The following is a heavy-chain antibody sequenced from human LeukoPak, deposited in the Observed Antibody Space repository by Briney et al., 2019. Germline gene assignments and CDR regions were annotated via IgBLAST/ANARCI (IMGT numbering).Heavy chain of an antibody. CDR3: ARDSGAYYYDSSGPLDY. CDR2: IIPIFGTA. J-gene: IGHJ4*02. Sequence: SVKVSCKASGGTFSSYAISWVRQAPGQGLEWMGGIIPIFGTANYAQKFQGRVTITADESTSTAYMELSSLRSGDTAVYYCARDSGAYYYDSSGPLDYWGQGTLVTVSS. CDR1: GGTFSSYA. D-gene: IGHD3-22*01. V-gene: IGHV1-69*13.